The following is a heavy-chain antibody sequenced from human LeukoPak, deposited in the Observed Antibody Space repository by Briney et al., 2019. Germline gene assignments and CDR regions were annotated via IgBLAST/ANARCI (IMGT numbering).Heavy chain of an antibody. CDR1: GGSISSYY. CDR3: AKGAAQLLPYYDYAMAV. V-gene: IGHV4-59*12. CDR2: IYYSGST. Sequence: SETLSLTCTVSGGSISSYYWSWIRQPPGKGLEWIGYIYYSGSTNYNPSLKSRVTISVDTSKNQFSLKLGSVTAADTAVYYCAKGAAQLLPYYDYAMAVWGQGPTVTVSS. D-gene: IGHD2-2*01. J-gene: IGHJ6*02.